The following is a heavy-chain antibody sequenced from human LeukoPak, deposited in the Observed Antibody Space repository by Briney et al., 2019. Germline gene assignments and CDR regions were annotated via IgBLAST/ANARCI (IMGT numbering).Heavy chain of an antibody. CDR1: GFAFNTYA. J-gene: IGHJ4*02. CDR3: VRSGGLLKFDC. CDR2: ISYDGNTI. D-gene: IGHD2-8*02. V-gene: IGHV3-30-3*01. Sequence: GGSLRLSCAASGFAFNTYAIHWVRQAPGKGLEWVAVISYDGNTIHYADSVKGRFTISRDNSKNTLYLQMDSLRGEDTAVYFCVRSGGLLKFDCWGQGTPVTVSS.